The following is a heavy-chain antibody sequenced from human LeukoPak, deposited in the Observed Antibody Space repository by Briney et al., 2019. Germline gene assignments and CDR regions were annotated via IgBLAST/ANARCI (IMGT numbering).Heavy chain of an antibody. V-gene: IGHV3-23*01. CDR3: AKNGDRGAYCTGGTCYPYFYYYMDV. CDR1: GFTFNYFD. CDR2: ISDSGAST. J-gene: IGHJ6*03. D-gene: IGHD2-15*01. Sequence: GGSLRLSCAASGFTFNYFDMSWVRQAPGKGLEWVSTISDSGASTFYADSVKCLFTISRDNSNYTLYLQMNGLRAEDTAIYYCAKNGDRGAYCTGGTCYPYFYYYMDVWGKGTTVTI.